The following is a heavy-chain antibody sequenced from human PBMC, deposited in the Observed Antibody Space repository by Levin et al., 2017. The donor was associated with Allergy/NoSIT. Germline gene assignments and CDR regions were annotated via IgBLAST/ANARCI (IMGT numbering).Heavy chain of an antibody. Sequence: GGSLRLSCAVSGLSVSGNYMSWVRQAPGKGLAWVSVIYPGSSTYYPDSVKGRFTISRDNSRTPLYLQLNSLRAEDTAVYYCARVRYEHYYYYYYMDVWGKGTTVTVSS. V-gene: IGHV3-53*01. D-gene: IGHD1-1*01. J-gene: IGHJ6*03. CDR3: ARVRYEHYYYYYYMDV. CDR1: GLSVSGNY. CDR2: IYPGSST.